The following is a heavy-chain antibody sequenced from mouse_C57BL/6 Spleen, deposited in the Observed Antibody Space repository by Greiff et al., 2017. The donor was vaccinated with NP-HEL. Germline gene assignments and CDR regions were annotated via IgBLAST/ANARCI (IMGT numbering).Heavy chain of an antibody. CDR1: GFSLTSYG. CDR2: IWAGGST. V-gene: IGHV2-9*02. D-gene: IGHD1-3*01. Sequence: XVXVKQSGPGLVAPSQSLSITCTVSGFSLTSYGVHWVRQPPGKGLEWLGVIWAGGSTNYNSALMSRLSISKGNSKSQVFLKLNSLQTDDTAMYYCARLEDIWGQGTTLTVSS. J-gene: IGHJ2*01. CDR3: ARLEDI.